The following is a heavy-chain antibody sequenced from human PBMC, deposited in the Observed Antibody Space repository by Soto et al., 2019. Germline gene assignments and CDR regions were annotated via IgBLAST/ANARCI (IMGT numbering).Heavy chain of an antibody. CDR2: ISGSGGST. D-gene: IGHD2-15*01. Sequence: GVLRLSCAASGFTFSSYAMSWVRQAPGKGLEWVSAISGSGGSTYYADSVKGRFTISRDNSKNTLYLQMNSLRAEDTAVYYCAKEEPIVVVVAATNWFDPWGQGTLVTVSS. V-gene: IGHV3-23*01. CDR3: AKEEPIVVVVAATNWFDP. J-gene: IGHJ5*02. CDR1: GFTFSSYA.